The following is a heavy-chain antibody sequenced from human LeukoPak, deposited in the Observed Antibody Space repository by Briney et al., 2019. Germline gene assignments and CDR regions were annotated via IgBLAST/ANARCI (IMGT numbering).Heavy chain of an antibody. CDR2: ISHDGSNK. D-gene: IGHD2-8*02. Sequence: GSLRLSCAASGFTFSEYAMNWVRQAPGKGLEWVAVISHDGSNKYYADSVKGRFTISRDNSKNTVYLQMNSLRAEDTALYYCARAEYCDYWGQGTLVTVSS. CDR3: ARAEYCDY. CDR1: GFTFSEYA. J-gene: IGHJ4*02. V-gene: IGHV3-30*03.